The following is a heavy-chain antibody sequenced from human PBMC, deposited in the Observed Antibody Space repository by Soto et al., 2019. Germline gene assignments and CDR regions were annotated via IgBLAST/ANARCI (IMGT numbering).Heavy chain of an antibody. CDR2: IYWDDDK. CDR1: GFSISTSGVG. Sequence: QITLKESGPTLVAPTQNLTLTCTLSGFSISTSGVGVGWIRQPPGKALEWRAVIYWDDDKRYSPSLRTRLTVSKDTSKNQEALAVTSLDPVDTATYYCAHRQIHSGNCDCRVLCYWAPGNLLTVS. V-gene: IGHV2-5*02. D-gene: IGHD2-21*02. CDR3: AHRQIHSGNCDCRVLCY. J-gene: IGHJ4*02.